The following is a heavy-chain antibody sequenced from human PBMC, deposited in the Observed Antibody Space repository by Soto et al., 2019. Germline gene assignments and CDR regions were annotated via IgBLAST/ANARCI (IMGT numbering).Heavy chain of an antibody. CDR1: GFTFSSYS. Sequence: EVQLVESGGGLVKPGGSLRLSCAASGFTFSSYSMNWVRQAPGKGLEWVSSISSSSSYIYYADSVKGRFTISRDNAKNSLYLQMNSLRAEDTAVYYCARDGKAVAVFDYWGQGTLVTVSS. J-gene: IGHJ4*02. V-gene: IGHV3-21*01. CDR2: ISSSSSYI. CDR3: ARDGKAVAVFDY. D-gene: IGHD6-19*01.